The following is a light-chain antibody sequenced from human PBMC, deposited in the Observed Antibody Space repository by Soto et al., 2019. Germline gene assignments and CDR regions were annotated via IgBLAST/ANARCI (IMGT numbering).Light chain of an antibody. CDR3: QQRDSWPLT. J-gene: IGKJ4*01. CDR2: SAS. V-gene: IGKV3D-11*01. Sequence: VLTQSPGTLCLSPWERATLSCRASQGVGSNYLAWYQQKPGQAPRLLIYSASKRATGIPARFSGSGSGTDFTLTISSLEPEDFAFYYCQQRDSWPLTFGGGAKVDI. CDR1: QGVGSNY.